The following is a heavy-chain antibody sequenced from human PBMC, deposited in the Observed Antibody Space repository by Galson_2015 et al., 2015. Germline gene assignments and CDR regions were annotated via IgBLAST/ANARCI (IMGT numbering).Heavy chain of an antibody. V-gene: IGHV4-39*01. CDR2: IYYSGST. D-gene: IGHD2-2*01. J-gene: IGHJ4*02. Sequence: ETLSLTCTVSGGSISSSSYYWGWIRQPPGKGLEWIGSIYYSGSTYYNPSLKSRVTISVDTSKNQFSLKLSSVTAADTAVYYCAGPYCSSTSCYLIYWGQETLVTVSS. CDR1: GGSISSSSYY. CDR3: AGPYCSSTSCYLIY.